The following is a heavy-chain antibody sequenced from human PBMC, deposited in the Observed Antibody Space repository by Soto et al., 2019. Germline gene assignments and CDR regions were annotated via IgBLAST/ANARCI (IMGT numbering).Heavy chain of an antibody. CDR3: ARGAVRAGNYYCYGMDV. Sequence: QVQLVQSGAEVKKPGSSVKVSCKASGGTFSSYTISWVRQAPGQGLEWMGRIIPILGIANYAQKFQGRVTITADKPTSDAYMELSRLRSEDTAVYYCARGAVRAGNYYCYGMDVWGQGTTVTVSS. V-gene: IGHV1-69*02. CDR2: IIPILGIA. CDR1: GGTFSSYT. J-gene: IGHJ6*02. D-gene: IGHD4-4*01.